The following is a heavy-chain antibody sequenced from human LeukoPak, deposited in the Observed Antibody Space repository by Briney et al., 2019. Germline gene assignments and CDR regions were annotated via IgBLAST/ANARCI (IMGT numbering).Heavy chain of an antibody. Sequence: SVKVSCKASGDTFSSYAISWVRQAPGQGLEWMGGIIPIFGTANYAQKFQGRVTITADESTSTAYMELSSLRSEDTAVYYCARDLYSSGYYYFDYWGQGTLVTVSS. CDR3: ARDLYSSGYYYFDY. D-gene: IGHD3-22*01. J-gene: IGHJ4*02. CDR2: IIPIFGTA. V-gene: IGHV1-69*13. CDR1: GDTFSSYA.